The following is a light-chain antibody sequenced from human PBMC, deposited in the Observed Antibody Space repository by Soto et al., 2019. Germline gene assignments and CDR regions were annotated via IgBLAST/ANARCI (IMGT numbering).Light chain of an antibody. CDR2: GAS. CDR3: QQRSNWPLT. Sequence: EIVMTQSPATLSVSPGGRATLSCRASQSISDTLAWYQQKPGQAPRLLIHGASTRAPGFPARFSGSGSGTEFTLTISSLEPEDFAVYYCQQRSNWPLTFGGGTKVDIK. V-gene: IGKV3-15*01. J-gene: IGKJ4*01. CDR1: QSISDT.